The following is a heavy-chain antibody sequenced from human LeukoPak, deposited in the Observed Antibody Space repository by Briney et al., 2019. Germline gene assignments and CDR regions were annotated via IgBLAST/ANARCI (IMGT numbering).Heavy chain of an antibody. V-gene: IGHV3-74*01. CDR2: INSDGSGT. D-gene: IGHD6-13*01. CDR1: GFTFSSYW. CDR3: ARETAAGLDF. J-gene: IGHJ4*02. Sequence: GGSLRLSCAASGFTFSSYWMHWVRQAPEKGLVWVSRINSDGSGTGCAGSVKGRFTISRDNARNTLYLQMNSLRAEDTAVYYCARETAAGLDFWGQGTLVTVSS.